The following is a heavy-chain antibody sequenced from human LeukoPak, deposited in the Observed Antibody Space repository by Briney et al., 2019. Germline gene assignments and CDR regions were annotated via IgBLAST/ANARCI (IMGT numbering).Heavy chain of an antibody. CDR1: GFTVSSNY. Sequence: GGSLRLSCAASGFTVSSNYMSWVRQAPGKGLEWDSVIYSGGSTYYADSVKGRFTISRDNSKNTLYLQMNSLRAEDTAVYYCARGISYHYDSSGYLNWGQGTLVTVSS. J-gene: IGHJ4*02. V-gene: IGHV3-53*01. CDR3: ARGISYHYDSSGYLN. D-gene: IGHD3-22*01. CDR2: IYSGGST.